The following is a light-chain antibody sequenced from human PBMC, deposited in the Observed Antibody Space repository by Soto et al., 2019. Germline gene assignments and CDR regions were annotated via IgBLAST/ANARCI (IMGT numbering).Light chain of an antibody. CDR3: SSYTTISTVV. CDR1: SSDIGGYNY. J-gene: IGLJ2*01. Sequence: QSALTQPSSVSGSPGQSITISCTGTSSDIGGYNYVSWYQQHPGTAPQLMIYDVSNRPSGLSNRFSGSKSGNTASMTISGLQAEAAADYYCSSYTTISTVVFGGGTKVTVL. CDR2: DVS. V-gene: IGLV2-14*03.